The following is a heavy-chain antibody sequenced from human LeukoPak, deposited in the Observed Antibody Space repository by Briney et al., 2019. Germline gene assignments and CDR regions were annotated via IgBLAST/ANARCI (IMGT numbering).Heavy chain of an antibody. V-gene: IGHV4-61*02. Sequence: SETLSLTCTVSGGSISSGSYYWSWIRQPAGKGLEWIGRIYTSGSTNYNPSLKSRVTISVDTSKNQFSLKLGSVTAADTAVYYCARGGLWFGEFYWGQGTLVTVSS. J-gene: IGHJ4*02. CDR1: GGSISSGSYY. CDR3: ARGGLWFGEFY. CDR2: IYTSGST. D-gene: IGHD3-10*01.